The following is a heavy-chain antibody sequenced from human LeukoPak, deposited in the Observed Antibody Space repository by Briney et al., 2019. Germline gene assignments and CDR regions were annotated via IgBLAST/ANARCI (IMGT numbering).Heavy chain of an antibody. J-gene: IGHJ4*02. V-gene: IGHV4-59*01. CDR3: ARSRMGVEMYYFDI. CDR1: GGSINSYY. Sequence: SETLSLTCTVSGGSINSYYWSWIRQPPGKGLECIGYIYYSGSTNYNPSVKSRVTISVDTSKNQFSLKLTSVTAADTAVYYCARSRMGVEMYYFDIWGPGTLVTVSS. CDR2: IYYSGST. D-gene: IGHD5-24*01.